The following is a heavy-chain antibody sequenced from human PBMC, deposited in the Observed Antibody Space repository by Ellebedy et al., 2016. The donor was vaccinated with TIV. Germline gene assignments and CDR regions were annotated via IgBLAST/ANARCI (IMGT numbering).Heavy chain of an antibody. CDR3: ASQHGSAWMEYYFDY. D-gene: IGHD2-15*01. CDR1: GFAFTTCA. V-gene: IGHV3-23*01. Sequence: GESLKISCAASGFAFTTCAMSWVRQAPGKGLEWVSTIFRDGGTTYYADSVKGRFTISRDNSKNTLFLQMNSLRADDTAVYYCASQHGSAWMEYYFDYWGQGTLVTVSS. CDR2: IFRDGGTT. J-gene: IGHJ4*02.